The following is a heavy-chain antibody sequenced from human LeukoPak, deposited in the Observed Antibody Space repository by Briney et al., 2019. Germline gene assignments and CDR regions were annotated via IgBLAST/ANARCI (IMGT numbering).Heavy chain of an antibody. CDR3: VREARDWSFAFDI. CDR1: GFTVSSNY. V-gene: IGHV3-66*02. Sequence: PGGSLRLSCAASGFTVSSNYMSWVRQAPGKGLEWVSVIYSGGSTYYADSVKGRFTISRDNSKNTLYLQMNSLRAEDTAVYYCVREARDWSFAFDIWGQGTMVTVSS. CDR2: IYSGGST. D-gene: IGHD2-21*02. J-gene: IGHJ3*02.